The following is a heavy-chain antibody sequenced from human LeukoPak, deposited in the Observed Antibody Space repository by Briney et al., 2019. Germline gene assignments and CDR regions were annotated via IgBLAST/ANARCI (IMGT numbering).Heavy chain of an antibody. D-gene: IGHD1-26*01. J-gene: IGHJ4*02. V-gene: IGHV3-9*01. CDR2: ISWNGDDI. Sequence: PGGSLRLSCAASGFTFDDYAMHWVRQAPGKGLQWVSSISWNGDDIGYADSVKGRFIISRDNAKHFLYLQMNGLRTENKALYYCAKGSGTYQGPFDSWGQGTLVTVSS. CDR1: GFTFDDYA. CDR3: AKGSGTYQGPFDS.